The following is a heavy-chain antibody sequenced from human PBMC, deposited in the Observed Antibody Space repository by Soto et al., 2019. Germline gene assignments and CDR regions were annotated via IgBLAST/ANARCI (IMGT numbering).Heavy chain of an antibody. CDR2: ISGGGRNT. J-gene: IGHJ4*02. V-gene: IGHV3-23*01. CDR3: AKDSNKYSSSRRGRYFDY. CDR1: GFPFSSYV. Sequence: EVQLLESGGGLVQRGGSLRLSCAASGFPFSSYVMSWVRQAPGKGLEWVSGISGGGRNTFYADSVKGRFTISRDNSKNTLLLQMNSLGAEDTAVYYCAKDSNKYSSSRRGRYFDYWGQGIGVTVSS. D-gene: IGHD4-4*01.